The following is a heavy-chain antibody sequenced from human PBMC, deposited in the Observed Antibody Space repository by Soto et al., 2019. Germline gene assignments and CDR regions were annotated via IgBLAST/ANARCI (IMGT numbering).Heavy chain of an antibody. CDR3: GAQDYVAKGYHFET. CDR2: INHSGST. J-gene: IGHJ4*02. CDR1: GGSFSGYY. V-gene: IGHV4-34*01. Sequence: SETLSLTCAVYGGSFSGYYWSWIRQPPGKGLEWIGEINHSGSTNYNPSLKRRVPISVDTSKNHFSLKLSSVTTADTAVYYCGAQDYVAKGYHFETWGQGTMVTVSS. D-gene: IGHD4-17*01.